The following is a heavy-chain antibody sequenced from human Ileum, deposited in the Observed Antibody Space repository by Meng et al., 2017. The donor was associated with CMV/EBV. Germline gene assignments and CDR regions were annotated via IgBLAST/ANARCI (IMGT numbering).Heavy chain of an antibody. CDR1: GFTFPSDR. V-gene: IGHV3-21*01. CDR2: ISSTSSL. CDR3: ARGSDFDF. Sequence: GESLKISCAASGFTFPSDRMNWVRQAPGKGLEWVSSISSTSSLYYADSVRGRFTISRDNAKTSVYLQMNSLRAEDTAVYYCARGSDFDFWGQGTLVTVSS. J-gene: IGHJ4*02. D-gene: IGHD6-6*01.